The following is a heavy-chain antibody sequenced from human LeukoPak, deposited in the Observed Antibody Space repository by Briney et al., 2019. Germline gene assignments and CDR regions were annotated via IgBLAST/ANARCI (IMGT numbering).Heavy chain of an antibody. CDR1: GFTFSSYA. V-gene: IGHV3-30-3*01. CDR2: ISYDGSNK. Sequence: GGSLRLSCAASGFTFSSYAMYWVRQAPGKGLEWVAVISYDGSNKYYADSVKGRFTISRDNSKNTLYLQMNSLRAEDTAVYYCARDPVTNHYYYYYYMDVWGKGTTVTVSS. J-gene: IGHJ6*03. CDR3: ARDPVTNHYYYYYYMDV. D-gene: IGHD4-11*01.